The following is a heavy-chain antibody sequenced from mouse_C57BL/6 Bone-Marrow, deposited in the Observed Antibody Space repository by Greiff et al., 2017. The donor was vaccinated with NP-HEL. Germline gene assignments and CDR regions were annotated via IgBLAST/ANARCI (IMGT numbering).Heavy chain of an antibody. V-gene: IGHV10-3*01. CDR2: IRSNCSNYAT. Sequence: GGGLVQPKGSLNLSCVVSGFFFNTYAMHLVRQAPGKGLEWAARIRSNCSNYATYYVHSVIDRFTISRDDSISMLYLRMNNLKTEDTAVEYCVRDSCGGSYALDYWGQGTSVTVSA. D-gene: IGHD1-1*02. CDR3: VRDSCGGSYALDY. CDR1: GFFFNTYA. J-gene: IGHJ4*01.